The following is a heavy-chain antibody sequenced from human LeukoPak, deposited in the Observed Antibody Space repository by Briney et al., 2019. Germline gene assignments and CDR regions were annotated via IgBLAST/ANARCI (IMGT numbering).Heavy chain of an antibody. CDR3: AKVRGSGSYDPYYYMDV. V-gene: IGHV3-23*01. Sequence: RGSLRLSCAASGFTFSSYEMNWVRQAPGKGLEWVSAISGSGGSTYYADSVKGRFTISRDNSKNTLYLQMNSLRAEDTAVYYCAKVRGSGSYDPYYYMDVWGKGTTVTIS. J-gene: IGHJ6*03. CDR1: GFTFSSYE. CDR2: ISGSGGST. D-gene: IGHD3-10*01.